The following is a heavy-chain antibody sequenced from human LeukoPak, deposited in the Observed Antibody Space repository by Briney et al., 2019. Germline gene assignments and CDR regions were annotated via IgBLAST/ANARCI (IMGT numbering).Heavy chain of an antibody. V-gene: IGHV3-48*03. CDR3: ASARERLNFDY. CDR2: ISSSGSTI. D-gene: IGHD1-26*01. Sequence: AGGSLRLSCAASGFTFSSYEMNWVRQAPGKGLEWVSYISSSGSTIYYADSVKGRFTISRDNAKNSLYLQMNSLRAEDTAVYYCASARERLNFDYWGQGTLVTVSS. J-gene: IGHJ4*02. CDR1: GFTFSSYE.